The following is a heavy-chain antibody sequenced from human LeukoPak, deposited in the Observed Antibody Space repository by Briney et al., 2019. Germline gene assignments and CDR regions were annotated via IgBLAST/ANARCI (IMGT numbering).Heavy chain of an antibody. V-gene: IGHV4-34*01. CDR3: ARQVVVVPARPSWFDP. CDR2: INHSGST. J-gene: IGHJ5*02. Sequence: TSETLSLTCAVYGGSFSGYYWSWIRQPPGKGLEWIREINHSGSTNYNPSLKSRVTISVDTSKNQFSLKLSSVTAADTAVYYCARQVVVVPARPSWFDPWGQGTLVTVSS. CDR1: GGSFSGYY. D-gene: IGHD2-2*01.